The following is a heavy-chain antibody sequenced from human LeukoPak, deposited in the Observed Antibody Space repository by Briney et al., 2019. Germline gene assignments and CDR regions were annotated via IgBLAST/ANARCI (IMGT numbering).Heavy chain of an antibody. V-gene: IGHV4-39*01. CDR1: GGSIRNSSFY. D-gene: IGHD6-13*01. J-gene: IGHJ4*02. CDR2: IYSTGTT. Sequence: NPSETLSLTCAVSGGSIRNSSFYWGWIRQPPGKGLEWIASIYSTGTTYYNPSIKSRITIFVDTSKNQFSLKLSSVTAADTAVYYCARREVFLYERGIAAAPDPFDYWGQGTLVTVSS. CDR3: ARREVFLYERGIAAAPDPFDY.